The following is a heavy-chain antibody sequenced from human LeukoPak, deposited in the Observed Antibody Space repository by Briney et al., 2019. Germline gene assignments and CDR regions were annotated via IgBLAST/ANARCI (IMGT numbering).Heavy chain of an antibody. J-gene: IGHJ3*01. D-gene: IGHD5-24*01. V-gene: IGHV1-24*01. CDR3: TKLRSQNVEMANHDAFEV. Sequence: GASVKVSCKVSGDTLIDLSIHWVRQAPGEGPEWMGGFEPEDGETMYAQKFQGRVTMTEDTSTDTAYMELSSLRSGDTAVYYCTKLRSQNVEMANHDAFEVWGQGTKVTVSS. CDR2: FEPEDGET. CDR1: GDTLIDLS.